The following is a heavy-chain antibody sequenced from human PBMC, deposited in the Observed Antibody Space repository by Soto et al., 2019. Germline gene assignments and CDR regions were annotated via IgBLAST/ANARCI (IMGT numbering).Heavy chain of an antibody. CDR2: ISGSGGST. CDR1: GFTFGSYA. V-gene: IGHV3-23*01. D-gene: IGHD5-18*01. CDR3: AKTFGYTYGLPDP. Sequence: EVQLLESGGGLVQPGGSLRLSCAASGFTFGSYAMSWVRQAPGKGLEWVSTISGSGGSTYYADSVKGRFTISRDNSKNTLSLQMNSLRAEDTAVYYCAKTFGYTYGLPDPWGQGTLVPVSS. J-gene: IGHJ5*02.